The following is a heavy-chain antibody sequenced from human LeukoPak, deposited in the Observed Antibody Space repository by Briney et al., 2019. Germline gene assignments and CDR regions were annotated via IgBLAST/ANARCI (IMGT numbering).Heavy chain of an antibody. CDR2: INPSIGDT. Sequence: ASVKVSCKASGYTFTGYYMHWMRQAPGQRLEWMGWINPSIGDTNYAQKLRGRVTMTRDTSISTDYMELGRLRSDDTAVYYCARDPGAQIYAGTLANDHWGQGTLVTVSS. V-gene: IGHV1-2*02. CDR3: ARDPGAQIYAGTLANDH. CDR1: GYTFTGYY. J-gene: IGHJ4*02. D-gene: IGHD6-13*01.